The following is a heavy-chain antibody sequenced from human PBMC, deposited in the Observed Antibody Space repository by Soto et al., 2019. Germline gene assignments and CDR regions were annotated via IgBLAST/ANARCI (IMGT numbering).Heavy chain of an antibody. CDR3: ARDRGHYDFWSGYPNYYYYGMDV. CDR1: GFTFSSYW. J-gene: IGHJ6*02. V-gene: IGHV3-7*01. CDR2: IKQDGSEK. Sequence: GGGPRLSCAASGFTFSSYWMSWVRQAPGKGLEWVANIKQDGSEKYYVDSVKGRFTISRDNAKNSLYLQMNSLRAEDTAVYYCARDRGHYDFWSGYPNYYYYGMDVWGQGT. D-gene: IGHD3-3*01.